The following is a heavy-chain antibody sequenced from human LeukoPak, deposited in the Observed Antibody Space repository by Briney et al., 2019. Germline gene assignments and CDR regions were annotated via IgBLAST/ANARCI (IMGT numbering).Heavy chain of an antibody. Sequence: ASVKVSCKASGYTFTGYYMHWVRQATGQGLEWMGWIDPNSGGTNYAQQFQGRVTMTRDTSISTAFLELSSLRSDDTAVYYCARGLEQWLTLYYFDYWGQGTLVTVSS. J-gene: IGHJ4*02. V-gene: IGHV1-2*02. CDR3: ARGLEQWLTLYYFDY. CDR2: IDPNSGGT. CDR1: GYTFTGYY. D-gene: IGHD6-19*01.